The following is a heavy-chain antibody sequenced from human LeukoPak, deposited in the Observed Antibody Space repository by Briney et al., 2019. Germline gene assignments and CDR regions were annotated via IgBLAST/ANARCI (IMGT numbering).Heavy chain of an antibody. CDR2: MSYSRST. CDR3: ASRTGGGGARRFDY. Sequence: SETLSLTCTVSGDSMSRYYWNWIRQPPGKGLEWIGYMSYSRSTNYNPSLNSRVTISLDKSKNQVSLTLRSVTAADTATYYCASRTGGGGARRFDYWGQGTLVTVSS. J-gene: IGHJ4*02. D-gene: IGHD1-14*01. CDR1: GDSMSRYY. V-gene: IGHV4-59*08.